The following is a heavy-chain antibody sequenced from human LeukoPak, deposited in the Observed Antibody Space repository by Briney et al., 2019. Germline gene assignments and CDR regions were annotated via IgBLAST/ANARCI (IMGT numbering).Heavy chain of an antibody. D-gene: IGHD2-8*02. CDR2: TDAGGSST. Sequence: GGSLRLACAASELNFENHWMHWDRQVPGKGLEWVSRTDAGGSSTSYADSVRGRFSISRDNGKRTLYLQMNSLRVEDTAVYYCARGPPTGGGAYVGDYWGHGTLVTVSS. CDR3: ARGPPTGGGAYVGDY. J-gene: IGHJ4*01. V-gene: IGHV3-74*01. CDR1: ELNFENHW.